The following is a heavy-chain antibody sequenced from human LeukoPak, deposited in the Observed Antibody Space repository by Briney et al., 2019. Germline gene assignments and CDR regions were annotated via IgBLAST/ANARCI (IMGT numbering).Heavy chain of an antibody. CDR2: IYPGDSDT. CDR1: GYSFTSYW. J-gene: IGHJ6*03. Sequence: GESLKISCKGSGYSFTSYWIGWVRQMPGKGLEWMGIIYPGDSDTRYSPAFQGQVTISADKSISTAYLQWSSLKASDTAMYYCARWGLEAVVVPAAIDYYYYMDVWDKGTTVTVSS. D-gene: IGHD2-2*01. CDR3: ARWGLEAVVVPAAIDYYYYMDV. V-gene: IGHV5-51*01.